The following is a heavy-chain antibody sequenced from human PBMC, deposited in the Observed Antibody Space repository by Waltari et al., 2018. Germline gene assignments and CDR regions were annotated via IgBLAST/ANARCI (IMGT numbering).Heavy chain of an antibody. J-gene: IGHJ3*02. CDR1: VFTPRSDW. Sequence: EVQLVESVGGLVQPGGSLRLSCATSVFTPRSDWMSWVRQAPGKGLEVVANIKKDGSEEYYVDSVRGRFTISRDNAKNSLYLQMNSLRPEDTAVYYCARDQWFAFDIWGQGTMVTVSS. CDR3: ARDQWFAFDI. CDR2: IKKDGSEE. D-gene: IGHD3-22*01. V-gene: IGHV3-7*01.